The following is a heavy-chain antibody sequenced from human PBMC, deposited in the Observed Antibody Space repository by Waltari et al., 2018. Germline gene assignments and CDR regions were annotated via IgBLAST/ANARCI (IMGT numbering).Heavy chain of an antibody. Sequence: QLQLQESGPGLVKPSETLSLTCPVSGGSISSRSYYWGWTRQPPGKGLEWNGSIYYSGGTYYNPALKSRVTMSVDTSKNQFSLKLRSVTAADTAVYYCARREIYDSSGYVDCWGQGTLVTVSS. J-gene: IGHJ4*02. CDR3: ARREIYDSSGYVDC. V-gene: IGHV4-39*01. CDR2: IYYSGGT. D-gene: IGHD3-22*01. CDR1: GGSISSRSYY.